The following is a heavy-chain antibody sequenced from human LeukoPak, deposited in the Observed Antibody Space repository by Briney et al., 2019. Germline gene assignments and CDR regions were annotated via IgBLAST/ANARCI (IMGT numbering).Heavy chain of an antibody. CDR2: INPSGGST. Sequence: ASAKVSCKASGYTFTSYYMHWVRQAPGQGLEWMGIINPSGGSTSYAQKFQGRVTMTRDMSTSTVYMELSSLRSEDTAVYYCAGTRIQLWADAFDIWGQGTMVTVSS. CDR1: GYTFTSYY. V-gene: IGHV1-46*01. CDR3: AGTRIQLWADAFDI. D-gene: IGHD5-18*01. J-gene: IGHJ3*02.